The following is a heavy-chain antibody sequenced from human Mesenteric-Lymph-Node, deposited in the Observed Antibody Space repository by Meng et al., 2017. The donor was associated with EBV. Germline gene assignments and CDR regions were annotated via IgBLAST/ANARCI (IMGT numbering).Heavy chain of an antibody. CDR1: GDSGSSSSSA. D-gene: IGHD5/OR15-5a*01. J-gene: IGHJ2*01. CDR3: ARGATSVYDL. Sequence: QVQLQQSGPGLVXXXXXPPLPCFIPGDSGSSSSSAWTWIRQSPSRGLEWLGRTSYRSKWYNDYAVFVKSRITINPDTSKNQFSLQLNSVTPEDTAVYYCARGATSVYDLWGRGTLVTVSS. V-gene: IGHV6-1*01. CDR2: TSYRSKWYN.